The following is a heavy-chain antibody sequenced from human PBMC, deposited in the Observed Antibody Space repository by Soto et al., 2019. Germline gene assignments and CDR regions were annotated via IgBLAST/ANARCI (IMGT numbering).Heavy chain of an antibody. CDR3: ARRLSYCSGGSCYFTSAAPYYYYMDV. CDR2: ISAYNGNT. J-gene: IGHJ6*03. D-gene: IGHD2-15*01. V-gene: IGHV1-18*01. Sequence: ASVKVSCKASGYTFTSYGISWVRQAPGQGLEWMGWISAYNGNTNYAQKLQGRVTMTTDTSTSTAYMELRSLRSDDTAVYYCARRLSYCSGGSCYFTSAAPYYYYMDVWGKGTTVTVSS. CDR1: GYTFTSYG.